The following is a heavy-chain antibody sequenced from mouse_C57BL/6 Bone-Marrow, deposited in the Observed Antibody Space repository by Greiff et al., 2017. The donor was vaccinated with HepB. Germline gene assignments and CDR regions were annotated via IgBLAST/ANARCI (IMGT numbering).Heavy chain of an antibody. CDR3: ATIYYDYGDY. J-gene: IGHJ2*01. CDR1: GFTFSDYG. D-gene: IGHD2-4*01. Sequence: EVKLVESGGGLVKPGGSLKLSCAASGFTFSDYGMHWVRQAPEKGLEWVAYISSGSSTIYYADTVKGRFTISRDNAKNTLFLQMTSLRSEDTAMYYCATIYYDYGDYWGQGTTLTVSS. CDR2: ISSGSSTI. V-gene: IGHV5-17*01.